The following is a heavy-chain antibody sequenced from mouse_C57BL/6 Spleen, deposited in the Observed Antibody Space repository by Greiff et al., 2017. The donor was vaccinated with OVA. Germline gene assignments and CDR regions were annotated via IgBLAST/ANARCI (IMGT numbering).Heavy chain of an antibody. Sequence: VQLQQSGPELVKPGASVKISCKASGYTFTDYYMNWVKQSPGKSLEWIGDINPNNGGTSYNQQFKGKATLTVDKSSSTAYMELRSLTSEDSAVYYCAREGITTVDYAMDYWGQGTSVTVSS. V-gene: IGHV1-26*01. CDR2: INPNNGGT. J-gene: IGHJ4*01. CDR3: AREGITTVDYAMDY. CDR1: GYTFTDYY. D-gene: IGHD1-1*01.